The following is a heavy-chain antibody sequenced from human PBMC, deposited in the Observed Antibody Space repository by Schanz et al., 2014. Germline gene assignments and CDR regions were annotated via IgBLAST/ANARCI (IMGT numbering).Heavy chain of an antibody. Sequence: EVQLVESGGGLVQPGESLRVSCAASGFTFSNYWMSWVRQAPGKGLEWVANIKGDSSVKAYVDSVRGRFTLSRDNVKNSVYLQMNSLRVEDTAVYYCARDPNSVNELDYWGQGTLVTVSS. V-gene: IGHV3-7*03. CDR1: GFTFSNYW. CDR2: IKGDSSVK. CDR3: ARDPNSVNELDY. J-gene: IGHJ4*02. D-gene: IGHD5-12*01.